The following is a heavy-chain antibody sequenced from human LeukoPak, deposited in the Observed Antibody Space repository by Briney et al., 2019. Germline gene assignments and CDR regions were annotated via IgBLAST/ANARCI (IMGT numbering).Heavy chain of an antibody. CDR2: ISGGGGST. CDR3: AKGGKWDVTPFDY. J-gene: IGHJ4*02. D-gene: IGHD1-26*01. CDR1: GFTFSNFW. Sequence: PGGSLRLSCAASGFTFSNFWMHWVRQAPGKGLEWVSTISGGGGSTYYADSVKGRFTISRDNSKNTLYLQVNSLRAEDTAVYYCAKGGKWDVTPFDYWGQGTLVTVSS. V-gene: IGHV3-23*01.